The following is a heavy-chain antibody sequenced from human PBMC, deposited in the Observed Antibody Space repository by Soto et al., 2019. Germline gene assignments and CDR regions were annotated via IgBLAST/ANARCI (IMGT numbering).Heavy chain of an antibody. V-gene: IGHV3-74*01. CDR3: PESWLLTRY. Sequence: VGSLRLSCAASVFTFRNFGMHWVRQAPGKGLVWVSRISPDGITTSYADSVKGRFTISRDNAKSTLYLQMNSLRAEDTAVYYCPESWLLTRYWGLTTLVIVSS. CDR2: ISPDGITT. CDR1: VFTFRNFG. D-gene: IGHD2-15*01. J-gene: IGHJ4*02.